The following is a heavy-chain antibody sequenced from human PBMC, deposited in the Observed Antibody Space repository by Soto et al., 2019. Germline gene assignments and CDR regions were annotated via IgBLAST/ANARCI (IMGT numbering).Heavy chain of an antibody. CDR2: INSDGSST. V-gene: IGHV3-74*01. CDR1: GFTFSSYW. Sequence: GGSLRLSCAASGFTFSSYWMHWVRQAPGKGLVWASRINSDGSSTSYADSVKGRFTISRDNAKNTLYLQMNSLRAEDTAVYYCARTPLAQTYYYDSSGYSIWGQGTMVTVSS. D-gene: IGHD3-22*01. J-gene: IGHJ3*02. CDR3: ARTPLAQTYYYDSSGYSI.